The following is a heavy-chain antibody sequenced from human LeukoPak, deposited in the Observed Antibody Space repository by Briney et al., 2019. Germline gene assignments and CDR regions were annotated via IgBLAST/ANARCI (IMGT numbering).Heavy chain of an antibody. D-gene: IGHD6-19*01. CDR1: GYTFTNFG. J-gene: IGHJ4*02. CDR2: ISGYNGNT. Sequence: ASVTVSCKSSGYTFTNFGITWVRQAPGQGLEWMGWISGYNGNTYYTQKFQGRVTMTTDTSTSTAYMDLRSLRSDDTAVFYCARVAPHRRLTSGWYYFDYWGQGTLVTVSS. CDR3: ARVAPHRRLTSGWYYFDY. V-gene: IGHV1-18*01.